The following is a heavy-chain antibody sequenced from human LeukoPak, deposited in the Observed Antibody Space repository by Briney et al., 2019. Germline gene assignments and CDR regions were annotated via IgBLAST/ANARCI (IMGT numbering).Heavy chain of an antibody. Sequence: ASVKVSCKASGYTFTGYYMHWVRQAPGQGLEWMGRINPNSGGTNYAQKFQGRVTMTRDTSISTAYMELSRLRSDDTAVYYCAKSPADVHWFDPWGQGTLVTVSS. D-gene: IGHD3-10*02. CDR3: AKSPADVHWFDP. V-gene: IGHV1-2*06. CDR2: INPNSGGT. J-gene: IGHJ5*02. CDR1: GYTFTGYY.